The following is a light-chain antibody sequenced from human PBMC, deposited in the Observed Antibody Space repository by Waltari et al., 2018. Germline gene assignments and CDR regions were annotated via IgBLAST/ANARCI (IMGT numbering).Light chain of an antibody. CDR1: QSLVYTAGISY. CDR2: KGS. Sequence: DVGLTQSPLSLPVTLGQPASLSCSSSQSLVYTAGISYLNWFHQRPGQAPRRLIYKGSNRDSGVPDRFSGRGSGTDFTLMISSVEADDVGVYFCMQATHWPVTFGQGTRLEIK. CDR3: MQATHWPVT. J-gene: IGKJ5*01. V-gene: IGKV2-30*01.